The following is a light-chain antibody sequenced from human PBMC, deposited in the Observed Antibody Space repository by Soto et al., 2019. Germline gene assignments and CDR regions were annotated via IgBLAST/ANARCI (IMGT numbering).Light chain of an antibody. J-gene: IGKJ1*01. V-gene: IGKV1-33*01. CDR2: DAS. Sequence: DIQMTHSPSSLAASVGDRVTMTSHASQDISNYLNWYQQKPGKAPKLLIYDASNLETGVPSRFSGSGSGTDFTFTISSLQPEDIATYYCQQYDNLPTWTFGQGTKVDIK. CDR1: QDISNY. CDR3: QQYDNLPTWT.